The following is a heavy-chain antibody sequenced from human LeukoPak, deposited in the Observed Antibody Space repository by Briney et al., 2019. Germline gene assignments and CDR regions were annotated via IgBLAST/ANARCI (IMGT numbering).Heavy chain of an antibody. D-gene: IGHD3-22*01. J-gene: IGHJ4*02. CDR2: ISAYNGNT. V-gene: IGHV1-18*01. CDR3: ARVGATYYYDSSGYYAGF. Sequence: ASVTVSCKASGYTFTSYGISWVRQAPGQGLEWMGWISAYNGNTNYAQKLQGRVTMTTDTSTSTAYMELRSLRSDDTAVYYCARVGATYYYDSSGYYAGFWGQGTLVTVSS. CDR1: GYTFTSYG.